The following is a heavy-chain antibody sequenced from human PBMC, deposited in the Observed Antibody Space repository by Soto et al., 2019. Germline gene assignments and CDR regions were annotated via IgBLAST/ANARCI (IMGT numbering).Heavy chain of an antibody. Sequence: GGSLRLSCAASGFTFSSYAMSWVRQAPGKGLEWVSAISGSGGSTYYADSVKGRFTISRDNSKNTLYLQMNSLRAEDTAVFYCALTYYYDSSGYYPPPDYWGQGTLVTVSS. J-gene: IGHJ4*02. V-gene: IGHV3-23*01. CDR2: ISGSGGST. CDR3: ALTYYYDSSGYYPPPDY. CDR1: GFTFSSYA. D-gene: IGHD3-22*01.